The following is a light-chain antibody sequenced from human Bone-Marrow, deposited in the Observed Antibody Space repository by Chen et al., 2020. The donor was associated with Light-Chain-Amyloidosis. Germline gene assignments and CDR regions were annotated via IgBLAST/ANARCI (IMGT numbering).Light chain of an antibody. Sequence: QSALTQPASVSVSPGQSITISCTGTSSDVSGDNHVSWYQQHPDKAPKLMIYEVTNRPSWVPDRFSGSKSDNTASLTISGLQTEDEADYFCSSYTITNTLVFGSGTRVTVL. CDR3: SSYTITNTLV. V-gene: IGLV2-14*01. J-gene: IGLJ1*01. CDR1: SSDVSGDNH. CDR2: EVT.